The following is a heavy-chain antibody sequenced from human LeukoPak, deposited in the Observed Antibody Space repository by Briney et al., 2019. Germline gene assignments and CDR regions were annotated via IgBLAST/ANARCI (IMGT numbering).Heavy chain of an antibody. V-gene: IGHV1-46*01. CDR3: ARERNYGSGSYYLDY. CDR1: GYTFTSYY. D-gene: IGHD3-10*01. Sequence: ASVKVSCKASGYTFTSYYMHWVRQAPGRGLEWMGIINPSGGSTSYAQKFQGRVTMTRDTSTSTVYMELSSLRSEDTAVYYCARERNYGSGSYYLDYWGQGTLVTVSS. CDR2: INPSGGST. J-gene: IGHJ4*02.